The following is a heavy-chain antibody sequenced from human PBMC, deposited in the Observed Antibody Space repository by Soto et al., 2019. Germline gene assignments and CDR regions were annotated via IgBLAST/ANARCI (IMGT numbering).Heavy chain of an antibody. J-gene: IGHJ6*02. Sequence: SSVKVSCKASGYTFTGYYMHWVRQAPGQGLEWMGWINPNSGGTNYAQKFQGWVTMTRDTSISTAYMELSRLRSDDTAVYYCARERRTPHPPHGMDFWGQGTTVTGSS. CDR1: GYTFTGYY. V-gene: IGHV1-2*04. CDR2: INPNSGGT. CDR3: ARERRTPHPPHGMDF.